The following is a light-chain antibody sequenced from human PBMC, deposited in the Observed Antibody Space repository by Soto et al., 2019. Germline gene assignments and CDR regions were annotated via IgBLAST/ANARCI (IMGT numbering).Light chain of an antibody. CDR1: QNITSY. CDR3: QQSYSTPPEIT. CDR2: DAS. Sequence: DVQVTQSPASLSASVGDGVDISCRASQNITSYLHWYQQKPGQAPNLLLYDASTLQSGVPSRFRGSGSGTDFTLTISSLQLEDFATYYCQQSYSTPPEITFGLGTRLEI. V-gene: IGKV1-39*01. J-gene: IGKJ5*01.